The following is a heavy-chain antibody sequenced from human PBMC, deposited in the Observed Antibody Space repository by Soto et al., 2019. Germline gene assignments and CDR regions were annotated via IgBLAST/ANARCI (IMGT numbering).Heavy chain of an antibody. V-gene: IGHV5-51*01. J-gene: IGHJ6*02. CDR3: ARTMVRGKNYYGVDV. Sequence: GESLKISCKGSGYSFTSYWIGWVRQMPGKGLEWMGIIYPGDSDTRYSPSFQGQVTISADKSISTAYLQWSSLKASDTAMYSCARTMVRGKNYYGVDVWGQGTTVTVSS. CDR1: GYSFTSYW. CDR2: IYPGDSDT. D-gene: IGHD3-10*01.